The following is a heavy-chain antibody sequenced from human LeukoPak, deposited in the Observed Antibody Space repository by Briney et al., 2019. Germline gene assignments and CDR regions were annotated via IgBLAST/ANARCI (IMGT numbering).Heavy chain of an antibody. J-gene: IGHJ4*02. V-gene: IGHV1-18*01. CDR3: ASTRSLAVTAPDDY. D-gene: IGHD2-21*02. CDR1: GYTFTSYG. CDR2: ISAYNGNT. Sequence: ASVKVSCKASGYTFTSYGISWVRQAPGQGLEWMGWISAYNGNTNYAQKLQGRVTMTTDTSTSTAYMELRSLGSDDTAVYYCASTRSLAVTAPDDYWGQGTLVTVSS.